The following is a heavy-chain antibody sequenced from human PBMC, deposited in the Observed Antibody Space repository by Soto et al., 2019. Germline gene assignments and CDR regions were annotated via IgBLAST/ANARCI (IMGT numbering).Heavy chain of an antibody. V-gene: IGHV3-23*01. CDR3: AKVGIQLWLNWYFDL. Sequence: EVQLLESGGGLVQPGGSLRLSCAASGFTFSSYAMSWVRQAPGKGLEWVSAISGSGGSTYYADSVKGRFTISRDNSKNTLYLEMYSLTAEDTAVYYCAKVGIQLWLNWYFDLWGRGTLVTVSS. CDR2: ISGSGGST. CDR1: GFTFSSYA. J-gene: IGHJ2*01. D-gene: IGHD5-18*01.